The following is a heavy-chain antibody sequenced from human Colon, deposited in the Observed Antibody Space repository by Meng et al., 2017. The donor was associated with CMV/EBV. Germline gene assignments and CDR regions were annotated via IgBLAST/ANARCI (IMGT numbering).Heavy chain of an antibody. CDR3: ARDPFIKAFDI. Sequence: GGSLRLSRAASGFTFSNYWMTWLRQAPGRGLELVAHIKEDGSEKYFVGSVKGRFTISRDNAKNSLYLQMNSLRAEDTAVYYCARDPFIKAFDIWGQGTMVTVSS. CDR2: IKEDGSEK. J-gene: IGHJ3*02. CDR1: GFTFSNYW. V-gene: IGHV3-7*01.